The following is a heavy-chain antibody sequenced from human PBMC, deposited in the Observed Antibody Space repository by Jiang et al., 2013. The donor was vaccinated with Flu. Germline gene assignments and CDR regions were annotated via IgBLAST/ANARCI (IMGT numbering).Heavy chain of an antibody. CDR3: SRDGPTPLDY. CDR1: GFNFSPYA. Sequence: GRSLRLSCAVSGFNFSPYAMHWLRQAPGKGLQWVAILSSDGSDKYYAESVKGRFTISRDNSKNTLYLQMNSLRPVDTAIYYCSRDGPTPLDYWGLGTLVTVSS. J-gene: IGHJ4*02. CDR2: LSSDGSDK. D-gene: IGHD4-23*01. V-gene: IGHV3-30-3*01.